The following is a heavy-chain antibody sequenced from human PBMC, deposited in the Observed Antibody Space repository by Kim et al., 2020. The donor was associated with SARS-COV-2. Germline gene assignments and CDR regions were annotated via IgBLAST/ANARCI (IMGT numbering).Heavy chain of an antibody. CDR3: VKSRYSSSWYHRPPFDP. J-gene: IGHJ5*02. CDR2: ISGSGGST. Sequence: GGSLRLSCAASGFTFSSYAMSWVRQAPGKGLEWVSAISGSGGSTYYADSVKGRFTISRDNSKNTLYLQMNSLRAEDTAVYYCVKSRYSSSWYHRPPFDPWGQGTLVTVSS. V-gene: IGHV3-23*01. D-gene: IGHD6-13*01. CDR1: GFTFSSYA.